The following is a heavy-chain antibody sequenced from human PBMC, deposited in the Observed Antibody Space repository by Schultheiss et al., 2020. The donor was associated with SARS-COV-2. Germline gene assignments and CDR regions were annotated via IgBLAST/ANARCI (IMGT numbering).Heavy chain of an antibody. V-gene: IGHV4-34*01. CDR2: INRGGST. CDR1: GGSFSDYH. Sequence: SETLSLTCAVYGGSFSDYHWTWIRQPPGKGLEWIGEINRGGSTTYNPSLKGRVSISLDMSKNQFSLKLSSVTAADTAVYYCARGPLHYDSLTGYYPLVFDIWGQGTMVTVSS. J-gene: IGHJ3*02. CDR3: ARGPLHYDSLTGYYPLVFDI. D-gene: IGHD3-9*01.